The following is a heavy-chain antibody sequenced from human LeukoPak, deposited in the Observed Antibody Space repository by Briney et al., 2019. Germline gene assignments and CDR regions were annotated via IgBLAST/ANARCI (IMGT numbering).Heavy chain of an antibody. Sequence: GASLRLSCAASGFTFSRYAMSGVRQAPGKGLEWVSAISGSGGSTYYADSVKGRFTISRDNSKNTLYLQMNSLRAEDTAVYYCAKNLEGDDYDFWSGYYSGGAFDIWGQGTMVTVSS. J-gene: IGHJ3*02. CDR1: GFTFSRYA. D-gene: IGHD3-3*01. CDR2: ISGSGGST. V-gene: IGHV3-23*01. CDR3: AKNLEGDDYDFWSGYYSGGAFDI.